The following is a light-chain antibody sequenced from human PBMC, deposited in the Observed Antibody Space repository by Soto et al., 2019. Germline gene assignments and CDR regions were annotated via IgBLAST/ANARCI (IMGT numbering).Light chain of an antibody. CDR2: DAS. J-gene: IGKJ4*01. Sequence: DLQITKSPSTLSASVGDRFTSTCSASQSVTSWLAWYQQKPGKAPKLLIYDASSLESGVPSRFSGKGSGTEFTLTISSMQPDDFANYYCHQYNSYSLTLGGGTKVDI. CDR3: HQYNSYSLT. V-gene: IGKV1-5*01. CDR1: QSVTSW.